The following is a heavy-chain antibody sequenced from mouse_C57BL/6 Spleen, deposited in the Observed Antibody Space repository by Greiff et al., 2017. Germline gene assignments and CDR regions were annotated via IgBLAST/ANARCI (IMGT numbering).Heavy chain of an antibody. CDR1: GFTFSSYA. V-gene: IGHV5-4*01. CDR3: AREEPSWFAY. Sequence: EVHLVESGGGLVKPGGSLKLSCAASGFTFSSYAMSWVRQTPEKRLEWVATISDGGSYTYYPDNVKGRFTISRDNAKNNLYLQMSHLKSEDTAMYYCAREEPSWFAYWGQGTLVTVSA. CDR2: ISDGGSYT. J-gene: IGHJ3*01.